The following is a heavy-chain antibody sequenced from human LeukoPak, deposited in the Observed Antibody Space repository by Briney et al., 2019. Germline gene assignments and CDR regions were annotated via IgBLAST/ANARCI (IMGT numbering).Heavy chain of an antibody. V-gene: IGHV1-18*01. D-gene: IGHD3-22*01. CDR3: ARVWAVETITMIADAFDI. CDR2: ISAYNGNT. Sequence: GASVKVSCKASGYTFTSYAMNWVRQAPGQGLEWMGWISAYNGNTNYAQKLQGRVTMTTDTSTSTAYMELRSLRSDDTAVYYCARVWAVETITMIADAFDIWGQGTMVTVSS. CDR1: GYTFTSYA. J-gene: IGHJ3*02.